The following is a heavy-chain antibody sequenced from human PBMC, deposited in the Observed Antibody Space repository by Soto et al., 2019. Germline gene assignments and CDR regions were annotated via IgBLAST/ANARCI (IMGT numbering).Heavy chain of an antibody. Sequence: QVPLVQSGAEVKKPGSSVKVSCKAPGGTFSSYAISWVRQAPGQGLEWMGGIIPIFGTAKYAQKFQGRVTITADESTSTGYMELSSLRSEDTAVYYFARSQGGSSSLDIYYYYYYGMDVWGQWTTVTVSS. CDR2: IIPIFGTA. V-gene: IGHV1-69*01. CDR3: ARSQGGSSSLDIYYYYYYGMDV. CDR1: GGTFSSYA. J-gene: IGHJ6*02. D-gene: IGHD2-15*01.